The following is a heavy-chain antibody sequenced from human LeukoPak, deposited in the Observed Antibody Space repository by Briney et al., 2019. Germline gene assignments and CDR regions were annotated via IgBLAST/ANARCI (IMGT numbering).Heavy chain of an antibody. D-gene: IGHD3-22*01. Sequence: PGGSLRPSCAASGFTFSYYTMHWVRQAPGKGLEWVAVISYDGSNEYYADSVKGRFTISRDNSKNTLYLQMNSLRVEDTAVCYCARVLNYYDSSGYYFSYWGQGTLVTVSS. CDR1: GFTFSYYT. V-gene: IGHV3-30-3*01. CDR3: ARVLNYYDSSGYYFSY. J-gene: IGHJ4*02. CDR2: ISYDGSNE.